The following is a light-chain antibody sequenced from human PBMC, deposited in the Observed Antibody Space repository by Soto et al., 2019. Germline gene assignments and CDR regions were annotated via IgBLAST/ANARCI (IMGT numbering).Light chain of an antibody. CDR3: CAYAGGSIYV. Sequence: QSALTQPPSVSGSPGQSVTISCTGTSSDLASYNRVSWYQRPPGTGPKLVIYEVSKRPSGVSNRFSGSKSGNTASLTISGLQAEDEAEYYCCAYAGGSIYVFGTGTKLTVL. J-gene: IGLJ1*01. V-gene: IGLV2-23*02. CDR2: EVS. CDR1: SSDLASYNR.